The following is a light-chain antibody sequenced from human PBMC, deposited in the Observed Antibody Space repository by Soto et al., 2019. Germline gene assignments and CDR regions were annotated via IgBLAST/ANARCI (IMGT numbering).Light chain of an antibody. V-gene: IGKV3-20*01. J-gene: IGKJ2*01. CDR3: QQYGNSTYT. CDR1: QTVSRSY. CDR2: GAS. Sequence: EIVLAQSPGTLSLSPGERATLSCRTSQTVSRSYLAWYQQKPGQAPTLLIHGASYRDAGIPDRFSGSGSGTEFTLTISRLEPEDFAVFHCQQYGNSTYTFGQGTRLEIK.